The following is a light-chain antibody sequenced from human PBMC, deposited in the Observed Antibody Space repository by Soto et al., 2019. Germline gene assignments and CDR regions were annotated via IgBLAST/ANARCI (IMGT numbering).Light chain of an antibody. CDR2: DAS. CDR1: QSVSSY. J-gene: IGKJ4*01. V-gene: IGKV3D-11*02. Sequence: EIVLTQSPATLSLSPGERATLSCRASQSVSSYLAWYQQKPGQAPRLLIYDASNRATGIPARFSGSATGTEFTLTIGRLEPEDLALYYCQQRSNRPLTFGGRTKVEIK. CDR3: QQRSNRPLT.